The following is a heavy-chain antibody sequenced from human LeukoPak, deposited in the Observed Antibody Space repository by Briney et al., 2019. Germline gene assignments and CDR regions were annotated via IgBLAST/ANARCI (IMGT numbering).Heavy chain of an antibody. CDR1: GYIFISYW. CDR3: ARHYYGSGSSGHIDY. D-gene: IGHD3-10*01. V-gene: IGHV5-51*01. J-gene: IGHJ4*02. CDR2: IYPSDSDT. Sequence: GESLEISCETSGYIFISYWGAWVRQLPGKGLEWMGVIYPSDSDTRYSPSFQGQVTISADKSISTAYLQWSSLKASDTAIYYCARHYYGSGSSGHIDYWGQGTLVTVSS.